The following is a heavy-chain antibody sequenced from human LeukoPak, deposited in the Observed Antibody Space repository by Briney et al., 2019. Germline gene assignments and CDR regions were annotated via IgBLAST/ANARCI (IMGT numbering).Heavy chain of an antibody. CDR2: IYHSGST. J-gene: IGHJ4*02. CDR1: NFSISSGYY. Sequence: SETLSLTCAVSNFSISSGYYWGWIRQPPGKGLEWIGSIYHSGSTYYNPSLKSRLTISVDTSKNQFSLKLSSVTAADTAVYYCARRGVIAARLFDYWGRGTLVTVSS. V-gene: IGHV4-38-2*01. D-gene: IGHD6-6*01. CDR3: ARRGVIAARLFDY.